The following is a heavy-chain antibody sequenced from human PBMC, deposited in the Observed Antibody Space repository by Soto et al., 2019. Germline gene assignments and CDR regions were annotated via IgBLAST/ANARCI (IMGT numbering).Heavy chain of an antibody. CDR2: FDPEDGET. CDR1: GYALTELS. J-gene: IGHJ6*02. D-gene: IGHD3-16*02. CDR3: ATTKQSYYDYVWGSYRTNYYYYGMDV. V-gene: IGHV1-24*01. Sequence: ASVKVSCKVSGYALTELSMHWVRQAPGKGLEWMGGFDPEDGETIYAQKFQGRVTMTEDTSTDTAYMELSSLRSEDTAVYYCATTKQSYYDYVWGSYRTNYYYYGMDVWGQGTTVTVSS.